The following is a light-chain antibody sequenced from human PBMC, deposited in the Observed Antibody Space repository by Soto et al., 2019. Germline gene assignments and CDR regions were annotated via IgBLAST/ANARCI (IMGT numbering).Light chain of an antibody. CDR3: QQRKSWPPLT. J-gene: IGKJ5*01. CDR2: DAS. Sequence: PAILSLSPGESATLSCRASQNVEGYLAWYQQKPGQAPRLLIYDASNRATGIPARFSGSGSGTDFTLTITSLEPEDFAVYDCQQRKSWPPLTFGQGTRLEIK. V-gene: IGKV3-11*01. CDR1: QNVEGY.